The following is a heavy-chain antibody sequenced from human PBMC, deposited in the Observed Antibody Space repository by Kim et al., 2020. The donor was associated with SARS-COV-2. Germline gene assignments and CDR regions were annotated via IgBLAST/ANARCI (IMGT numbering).Heavy chain of an antibody. Sequence: GGSLRLSCAASGFTFSNAWMSWVRQAPGKGLEWVGRIKSKTDGGTTDYAAPVKGRFTISRDDSKNTLYLQMNSLKTEDTAVYYCTTETVRGVIITPTPFDYWGQGTLVTVSS. CDR3: TTETVRGVIITPTPFDY. CDR2: IKSKTDGGTT. CDR1: GFTFSNAW. D-gene: IGHD3-10*01. J-gene: IGHJ4*02. V-gene: IGHV3-15*01.